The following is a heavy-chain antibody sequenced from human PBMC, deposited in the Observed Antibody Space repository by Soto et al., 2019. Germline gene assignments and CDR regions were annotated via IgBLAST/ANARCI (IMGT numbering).Heavy chain of an antibody. CDR3: ARDPTPGSDIVVTYPFDY. D-gene: IGHD2-2*01. Sequence: SGGSLRLSCAASGFTFSSYSMNWVRQAPGKGLEWVSSISSSSSYIYYADSVKGRFTISRDDAKNSLYLQMNSLRAEDTAVYYCARDPTPGSDIVVTYPFDYWGQGTLVTVSS. J-gene: IGHJ4*02. CDR2: ISSSSSYI. V-gene: IGHV3-21*01. CDR1: GFTFSSYS.